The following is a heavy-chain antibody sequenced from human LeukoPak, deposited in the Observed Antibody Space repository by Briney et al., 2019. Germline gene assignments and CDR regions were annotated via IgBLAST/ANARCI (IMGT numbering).Heavy chain of an antibody. CDR3: ATGGSQLEEGHY. J-gene: IGHJ4*02. CDR2: INPNSGGT. Sequence: ASVKVSCKASGYTFTGYYMHWVRQAPGQGLEWMGWINPNSGGTNYAQKFQGRVTMTEDTSTDTAYMELSSLRSEDTAVYYCATGGSQLEEGHYWGQGTLVTVSS. CDR1: GYTFTGYY. D-gene: IGHD6-13*01. V-gene: IGHV1-2*02.